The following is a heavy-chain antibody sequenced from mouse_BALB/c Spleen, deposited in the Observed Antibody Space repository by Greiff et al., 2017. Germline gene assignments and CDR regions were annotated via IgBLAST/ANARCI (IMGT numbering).Heavy chain of an antibody. Sequence: EVQLQQSGAELVKPGASVKLSCTASGFNIKDTYMHWVKQRPEQGLEWIGRIDPANGNTKYDPKFQGKATITADTSSNTAYLQLSSLTSEDTAVYYCARGGNYVDYYAMDYWGQGTSVTVSS. V-gene: IGHV14-3*02. J-gene: IGHJ4*01. CDR1: GFNIKDTY. CDR2: IDPANGNT. CDR3: ARGGNYVDYYAMDY. D-gene: IGHD2-1*01.